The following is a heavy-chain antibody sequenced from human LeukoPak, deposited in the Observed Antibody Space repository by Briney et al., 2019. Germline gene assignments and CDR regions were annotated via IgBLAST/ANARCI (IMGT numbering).Heavy chain of an antibody. CDR1: GFTFSSYG. CDR2: ISYDGSNK. D-gene: IGHD3-22*01. Sequence: GGSLRLSCAASGFTFSSYGMHWVRQAPGKGLEWVAVISYDGSNKYYADSVKGRFTISRDNSKNTLYLQMNSLRAEDTAVYYCAKDWGDDSSGYYDYWGQGTLVTVSS. CDR3: AKDWGDDSSGYYDY. V-gene: IGHV3-30*18. J-gene: IGHJ4*02.